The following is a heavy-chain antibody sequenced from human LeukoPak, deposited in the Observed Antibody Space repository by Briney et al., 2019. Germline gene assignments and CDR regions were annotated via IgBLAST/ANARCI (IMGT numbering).Heavy chain of an antibody. V-gene: IGHV4-34*01. CDR1: GGSFSGYC. CDR3: ARGGGLRLLGYYYDS. J-gene: IGHJ4*02. Sequence: SETLSLTCAVSGGSFSGYCWTWIRQAPGKGLEWIGEITFGGNTNFNPSLQSRVTISIDPSKTQFSLELRSVTAADSAVYYCARGGGLRLLGYYYDSWGKGFRVTASS. CDR2: ITFGGNT. D-gene: IGHD2-8*02.